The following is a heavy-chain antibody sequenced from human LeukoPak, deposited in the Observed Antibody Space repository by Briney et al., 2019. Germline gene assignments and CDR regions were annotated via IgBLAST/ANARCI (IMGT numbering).Heavy chain of an antibody. V-gene: IGHV4-39*01. J-gene: IGHJ4*02. D-gene: IGHD6-19*01. Sequence: SETLSLTCTVSGGSISSSSYYWGWIRQPPGKGLEWIGSIYYSGSTYYNPSLKSRVTISVDTSKNQFSLKLSSVTAADTAVYYCARQEYSSGWPSTSDYWGQGTLVTVSS. CDR1: GGSISSSSYY. CDR2: IYYSGST. CDR3: ARQEYSSGWPSTSDY.